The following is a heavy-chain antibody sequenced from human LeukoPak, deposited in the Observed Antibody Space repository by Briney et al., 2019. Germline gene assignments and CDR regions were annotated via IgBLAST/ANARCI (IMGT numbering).Heavy chain of an antibody. Sequence: PGGSLRLSCAASGFTFSSFGMHWVRQAPGKGLEWVSFINYNGRDKYYADSVKGRFTISRDSSKNTLSLQMNSLRAEDTVVYFCAKDSPTYYADSWGQGTLVTVSS. V-gene: IGHV3-30*02. CDR1: GFTFSSFG. D-gene: IGHD2/OR15-2a*01. CDR2: INYNGRDK. CDR3: AKDSPTYYADS. J-gene: IGHJ4*02.